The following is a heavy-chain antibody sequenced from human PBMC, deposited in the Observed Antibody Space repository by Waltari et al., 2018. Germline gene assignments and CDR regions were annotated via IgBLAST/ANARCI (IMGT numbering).Heavy chain of an antibody. CDR3: ARDGDIYYDSSGYYGY. D-gene: IGHD3-22*01. CDR2: INPNSGGT. Sequence: QVQLVQSGAEVKKPGASVKVSCKASGYTFTGYYMHWVRQAPGPGREWMGWINPNSGGTNHAQKFQGRVTMTRDTSISTAYMELSRLRSDYTAVYYCARDGDIYYDSSGYYGYWGQGTLVTVSS. CDR1: GYTFTGYY. V-gene: IGHV1-2*02. J-gene: IGHJ4*02.